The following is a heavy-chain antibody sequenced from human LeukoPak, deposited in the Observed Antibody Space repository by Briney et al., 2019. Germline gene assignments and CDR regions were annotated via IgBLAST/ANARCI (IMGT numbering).Heavy chain of an antibody. CDR3: ARGPTRYYFDC. Sequence: SESLSLTCSVSGGSISSHYWSWIRPPPGKGLEWIGYIFYSGSTNYNPSLKSRVTISVDTSKNQFSLGLSSVTAADTAVYYCARGPTRYYFDCWGQGTLVTVSS. V-gene: IGHV4-59*11. CDR1: GGSISSHY. J-gene: IGHJ4*02. CDR2: IFYSGST. D-gene: IGHD4-17*01.